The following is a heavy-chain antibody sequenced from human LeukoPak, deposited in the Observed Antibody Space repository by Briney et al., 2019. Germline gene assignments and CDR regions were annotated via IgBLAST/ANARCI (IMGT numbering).Heavy chain of an antibody. Sequence: SVKVSCKASGGTFSSYAISWVRQAPGQGLEWMGGIIPIFGTANYAQKFQGRVTITADESTSTAYMELSSLRSENTAVYYCARLGTYSSSWYGSFDYWGQGTLVTVSS. J-gene: IGHJ4*02. CDR2: IIPIFGTA. CDR3: ARLGTYSSSWYGSFDY. D-gene: IGHD6-13*01. V-gene: IGHV1-69*01. CDR1: GGTFSSYA.